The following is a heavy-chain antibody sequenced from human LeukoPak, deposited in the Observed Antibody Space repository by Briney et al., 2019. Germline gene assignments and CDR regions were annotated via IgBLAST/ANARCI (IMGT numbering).Heavy chain of an antibody. Sequence: GGSLRLSCAASGFTFSNYNMNWVRQAPGKGLEWVSYITSSSSTIYYADSVKGRFTVSRDNAKNSLYLQMHSLRAEDTAVYYCARDSGGYDFWGQGTLVTVSS. J-gene: IGHJ4*02. CDR1: GFTFSNYN. CDR3: ARDSGGYDF. V-gene: IGHV3-48*04. D-gene: IGHD5-12*01. CDR2: ITSSSSTI.